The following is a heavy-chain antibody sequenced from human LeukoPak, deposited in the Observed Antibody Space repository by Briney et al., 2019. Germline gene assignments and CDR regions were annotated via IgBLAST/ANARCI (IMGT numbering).Heavy chain of an antibody. Sequence: ASVKVSCKASGYNFTSYGISWVRQATGQGLEWMGWMNPNSGNTAYAQKFQGRVTITRNTSISTAYMELSSLRSEDTAIYYCAREDYYDSGSSDYWGQGTLVTVSS. CDR1: GYNFTSYG. CDR3: AREDYYDSGSSDY. CDR2: MNPNSGNT. D-gene: IGHD3-22*01. J-gene: IGHJ4*02. V-gene: IGHV1-8*01.